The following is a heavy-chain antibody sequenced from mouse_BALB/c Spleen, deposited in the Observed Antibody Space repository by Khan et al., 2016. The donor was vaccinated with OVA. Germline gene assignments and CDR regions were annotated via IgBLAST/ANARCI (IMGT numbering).Heavy chain of an antibody. CDR1: GYSITSDYA. D-gene: IGHD1-1*01. Sequence: EVQLQESGPGLVKPSQSLSLTCTVTGYSITSDYAWNWIRQFPGNKLEWMAYITYSGSTGYNPSLKSRIPITRETSKNQFFLQLNSVTTEDTATYYCARDYGSSYLFFDYWGQGTTLTVSS. CDR2: ITYSGST. J-gene: IGHJ2*01. V-gene: IGHV3-2*02. CDR3: ARDYGSSYLFFDY.